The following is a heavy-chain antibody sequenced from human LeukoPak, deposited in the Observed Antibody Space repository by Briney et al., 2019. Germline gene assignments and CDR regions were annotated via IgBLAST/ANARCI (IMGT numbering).Heavy chain of an antibody. CDR2: ISSDAGST. D-gene: IGHD1-26*01. J-gene: IGHJ4*02. V-gene: IGHV3-64D*09. Sequence: GGSLRLSCSASGFTFSSYAMHWVRQTPGEGLEYVSAISSDAGSTYYAASVKGRFTISRDNSKCTLYLQMSSLRAEDTAVYYCVKLGTGSFYLSWGQGTPVTVSS. CDR3: VKLGTGSFYLS. CDR1: GFTFSSYA.